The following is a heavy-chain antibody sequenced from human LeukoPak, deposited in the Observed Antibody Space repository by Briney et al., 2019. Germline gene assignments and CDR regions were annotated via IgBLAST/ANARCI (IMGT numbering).Heavy chain of an antibody. V-gene: IGHV4-39*07. D-gene: IGHD3-22*01. Sequence: PSETLSLTCTVSGGSLSSSSYYWGWIRQPPGKGLEWIGSIYYSGSTYYNPSLKSRVTISVDTSKNQFSLKLSSVTAADTAVYYCARDWDDSSGFDYWGQGTLVTVSS. CDR3: ARDWDDSSGFDY. CDR1: GGSLSSSSYY. J-gene: IGHJ4*02. CDR2: IYYSGST.